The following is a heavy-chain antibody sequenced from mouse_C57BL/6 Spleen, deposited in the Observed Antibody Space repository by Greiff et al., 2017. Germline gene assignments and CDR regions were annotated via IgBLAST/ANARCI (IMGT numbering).Heavy chain of an antibody. D-gene: IGHD2-3*01. CDR3: AIGGDGYYVGFDY. CDR2: IHPSDSDT. Sequence: QVQLQQPGAELVKPGASVKVSCKASGYTFTSYWMHWVKQRPGQGLEWIGRIHPSDSDTNYNQKFKGKATLTVDQSSSTADMQLSSLTSEDSAVYYCAIGGDGYYVGFDYWGQGTTLTVSS. CDR1: GYTFTSYW. J-gene: IGHJ2*01. V-gene: IGHV1-74*01.